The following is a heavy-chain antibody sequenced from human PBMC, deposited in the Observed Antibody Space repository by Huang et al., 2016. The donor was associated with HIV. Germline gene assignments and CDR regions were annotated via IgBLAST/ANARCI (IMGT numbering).Heavy chain of an antibody. CDR2: FATEHGKK. V-gene: IGHV1-24*01. J-gene: IGHJ3*02. D-gene: IGHD3-9*01. Sequence: QVQLVQSGAEVKKPGASVKVSCKVSGYTLTELSIHWVRQAPEKGLEWMGGFATEHGKKNDAQNFHGRVTMTENTSTDTAYVELNSLRSEDTAVYYCATGFDTYFDIWGQGTMVIASS. CDR3: ATGFDTYFDI. CDR1: GYTLTELS.